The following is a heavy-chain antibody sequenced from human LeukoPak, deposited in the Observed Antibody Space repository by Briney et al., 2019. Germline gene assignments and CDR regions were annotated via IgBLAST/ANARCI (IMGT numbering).Heavy chain of an antibody. Sequence: PGGSLRLSCAAPGFTFSSSAMSWVRQVPGKGLVWVSRIASDGSSTTYADSVKGRFSISRDNAKNTLYLQMNSLRVEDTAVYYCARGRPHGNDYWGQGTLVTVSS. CDR3: ARGRPHGNDY. J-gene: IGHJ4*02. D-gene: IGHD4-23*01. CDR2: IASDGSST. CDR1: GFTFSSSA. V-gene: IGHV3-74*01.